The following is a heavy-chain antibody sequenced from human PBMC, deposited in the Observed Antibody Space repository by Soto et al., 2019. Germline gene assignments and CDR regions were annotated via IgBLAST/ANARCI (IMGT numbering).Heavy chain of an antibody. J-gene: IGHJ4*02. CDR3: AKDHRH. CDR2: ISGSGATT. CDR1: GFTFTNYA. V-gene: IGHV3-23*01. Sequence: EVQLLESGGGLVQPGGSLRLSCTTSGFTFTNYAMSWVRQAPGKGLEWVSAISGSGATTYYADSVKGRFTISRDNSKTTLYLQRNSLRADDTAVYYCAKDHRHWGQGTLVTVSS.